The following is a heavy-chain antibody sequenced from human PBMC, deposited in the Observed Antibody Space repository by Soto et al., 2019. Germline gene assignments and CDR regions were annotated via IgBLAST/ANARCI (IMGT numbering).Heavy chain of an antibody. Sequence: LGESLKISCKGSGYSFTSYWIGWVRQMPGKGLEWMGIIYPGDSDTRYSPSFQGQVTISADKSISTAYLQWSSLKASDTAMYYCERRRRESGSGSYYNTPFDYWGQGTLVTVSS. V-gene: IGHV5-51*01. CDR3: ERRRRESGSGSYYNTPFDY. D-gene: IGHD3-10*01. J-gene: IGHJ4*02. CDR1: GYSFTSYW. CDR2: IYPGDSDT.